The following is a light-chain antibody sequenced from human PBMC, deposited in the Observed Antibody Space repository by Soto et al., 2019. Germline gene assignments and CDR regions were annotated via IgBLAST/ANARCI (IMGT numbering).Light chain of an antibody. CDR1: SSDVGGYNY. CDR2: DVS. Sequence: QSALTQPASVSGSPGQSITISCTGTSSDVGGYNYVSWYQQHPGKAPKLMICDVSNRPSGVSNRFSGSKSDNTASLTISGLQAEDEADYYCSSYTSNSTLVFGGGTKLTVL. J-gene: IGLJ2*01. V-gene: IGLV2-14*01. CDR3: SSYTSNSTLV.